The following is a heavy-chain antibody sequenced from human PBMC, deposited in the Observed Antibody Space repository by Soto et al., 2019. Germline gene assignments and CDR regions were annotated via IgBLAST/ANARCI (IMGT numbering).Heavy chain of an antibody. CDR3: ARSPAVYDFWSGYYDY. V-gene: IGHV1-3*01. Sequence: ASVKVSCKASGYTFTSYAIHWVRQAPGQRLEWMGWINAGNGNTKYSQKFQGRVTITRDTSASTAYMELSSLRSEDTAVYYCARSPAVYDFWSGYYDYWGQGTLVTVSS. J-gene: IGHJ4*02. D-gene: IGHD3-3*01. CDR1: GYTFTSYA. CDR2: INAGNGNT.